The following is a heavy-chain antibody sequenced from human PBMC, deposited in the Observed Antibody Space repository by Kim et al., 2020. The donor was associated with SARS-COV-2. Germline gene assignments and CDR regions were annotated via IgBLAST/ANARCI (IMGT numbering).Heavy chain of an antibody. D-gene: IGHD1-1*01. CDR1: GGSISSSSYY. CDR2: IYYSGST. V-gene: IGHV4-39*07. Sequence: SETLSLTCTVSGGSISSSSYYWGWIRQPPGKGLEWIGSIYYSGSTYYNPSLKSRVTISVDTSKNQFSLKLSSVTAADTAVYYCARDFPGRPDYWGQGTLVTVSS. CDR3: ARDFPGRPDY. J-gene: IGHJ4*02.